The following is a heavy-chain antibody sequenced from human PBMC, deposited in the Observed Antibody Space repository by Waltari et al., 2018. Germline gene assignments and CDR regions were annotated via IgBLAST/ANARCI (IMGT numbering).Heavy chain of an antibody. V-gene: IGHV4-34*01. D-gene: IGHD3-3*01. J-gene: IGHJ6*03. CDR1: GGSFSGYY. CDR2: INHSGST. CDR3: ARGHPDYDFWSGYSSGYMDV. Sequence: QVQLQQWGAGLLKPSETLSLTCAVYGGSFSGYYWSWIRQPPGKGREWIGEINHSGSTNYNPSLKSRVTISVDTSKNQFSLKLSSVTAADTAVYYCARGHPDYDFWSGYSSGYMDVWGKGTTVTISS.